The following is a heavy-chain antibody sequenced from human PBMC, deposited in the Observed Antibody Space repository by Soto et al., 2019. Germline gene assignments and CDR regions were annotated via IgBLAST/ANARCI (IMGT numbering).Heavy chain of an antibody. J-gene: IGHJ4*02. D-gene: IGHD3-9*01. V-gene: IGHV3-64D*06. CDR1: GFTFSSYA. CDR2: ISSNGGST. CDR3: VKALRYFDWLPDFDY. Sequence: EVQLVESGGGLVQPGGSLRLSCSASGFTFSSYAMHWVRQAPGKGLEYVSAISSNGGSTYYADSVKGRFTISRDNSKNTLYLPMSSLRAADTAVYYCVKALRYFDWLPDFDYWGQGTLVTVSS.